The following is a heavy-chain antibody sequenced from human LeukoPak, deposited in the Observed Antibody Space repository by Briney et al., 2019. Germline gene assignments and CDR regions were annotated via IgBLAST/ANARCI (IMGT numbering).Heavy chain of an antibody. Sequence: AGGSLRLSCAASGFTFSDYYMSWIRQAPGKGLEWLSYIGSSNTIYSADSVKGRFTISGDNAKNSLYLQMNSLRAEDTAVYYCARGSFLITFGGLIVWGQGTLVTVSS. CDR1: GFTFSDYY. D-gene: IGHD3-16*02. CDR3: ARGSFLITFGGLIV. J-gene: IGHJ4*02. CDR2: IGSSNTI. V-gene: IGHV3-11*04.